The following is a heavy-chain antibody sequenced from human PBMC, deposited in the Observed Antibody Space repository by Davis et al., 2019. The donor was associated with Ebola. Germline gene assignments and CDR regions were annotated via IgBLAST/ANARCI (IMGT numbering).Heavy chain of an antibody. D-gene: IGHD3-10*01. J-gene: IGHJ4*02. CDR1: GGSFRGYY. CDR2: FNLIGIT. Sequence: SDPLSPPFAVLGGSFRGYYWSWFRQPPGKGREWIGEFNLIGITNYNPSLKSRVTISVDTSKNQFSLKLSSVTAADTAVYYCARSRAFYYYGSGSGGLLWGQGTLVTVSS. CDR3: ARSRAFYYYGSGSGGLL. V-gene: IGHV4-34*01.